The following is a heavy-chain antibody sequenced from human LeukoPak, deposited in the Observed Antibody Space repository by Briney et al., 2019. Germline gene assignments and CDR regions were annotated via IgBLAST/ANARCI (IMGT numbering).Heavy chain of an antibody. Sequence: GGSLRLSCAASGFTVSSNYMNWVRQAPGKGLQWVSVLNSAGNVYYADSVKGRFTISRDNSKNMLYLQMNSLRAEDTAVYYCARSQGGTMSLRHFDLWGRGTLVTVSS. CDR1: GFTVSSNY. V-gene: IGHV3-53*01. CDR2: LNSAGNV. D-gene: IGHD3-22*01. CDR3: ARSQGGTMSLRHFDL. J-gene: IGHJ2*01.